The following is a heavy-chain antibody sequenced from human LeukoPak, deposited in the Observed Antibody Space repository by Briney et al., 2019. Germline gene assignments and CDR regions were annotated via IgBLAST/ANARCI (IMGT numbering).Heavy chain of an antibody. CDR2: IYPTDSST. Sequence: GESLKISCKASGYTFSSYWIGWVRQMPGKGLEWMGIIYPTDSSTKYSPSFQGQVTISVDKSINTAYLQWSSLKASDTAMYYCARPPDYWGQGTLLTVSS. CDR3: ARPPDY. CDR1: GYTFSSYW. J-gene: IGHJ4*02. V-gene: IGHV5-51*01.